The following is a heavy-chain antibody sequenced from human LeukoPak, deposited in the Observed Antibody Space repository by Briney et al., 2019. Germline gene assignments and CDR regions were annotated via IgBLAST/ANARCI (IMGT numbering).Heavy chain of an antibody. CDR2: GYYSGST. V-gene: IGHV4-39*01. D-gene: IGHD1-26*01. Sequence: SETLSLTCTVSGGSISSSSYYWGWIRQPPGKGLEWIGSGYYSGSTYYNPSLKSRVTIFVDTSKNQLSLKLSSVTAADTAVYYCARIGGGSYFFDYWGQGTLVTVSS. CDR1: GGSISSSSYY. J-gene: IGHJ4*02. CDR3: ARIGGGSYFFDY.